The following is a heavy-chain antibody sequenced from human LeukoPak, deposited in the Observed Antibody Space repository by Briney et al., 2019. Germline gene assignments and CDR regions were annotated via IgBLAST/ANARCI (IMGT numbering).Heavy chain of an antibody. CDR2: ISPYNGNT. J-gene: IGHJ6*03. V-gene: IGHV1-18*01. Sequence: ASVKVSCKASGYTFTNYDISWVRQAPGQGLEWMGWISPYNGNTNYARKFQGRVTMTTHTPTSTAYMELRSLRSDDTAVSYCATDHRQSSSSSYYYYMDVWGTGTTVTVSS. CDR1: GYTFTNYD. D-gene: IGHD6-6*01. CDR3: ATDHRQSSSSSYYYYMDV.